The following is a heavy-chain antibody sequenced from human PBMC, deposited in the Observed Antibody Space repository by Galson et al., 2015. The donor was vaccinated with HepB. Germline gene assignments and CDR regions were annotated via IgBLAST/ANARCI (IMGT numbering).Heavy chain of an antibody. CDR3: ARAGFCSGDCYKGFDC. J-gene: IGHJ4*02. V-gene: IGHV3-74*01. CDR2: IKTDGTST. Sequence: SLRLSCAASGFTFSNYWMQWVRQAPGKGLGRVARIKTDGTSTNYADSVKGRFTISRDNAKNTLYLQMSSLGDEDTALYYCARAGFCSGDCYKGFDCWGQGTLVTVSS. CDR1: GFTFSNYW. D-gene: IGHD2-21*02.